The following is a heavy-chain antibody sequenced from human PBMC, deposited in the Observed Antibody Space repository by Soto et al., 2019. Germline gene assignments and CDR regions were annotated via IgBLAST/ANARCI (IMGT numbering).Heavy chain of an antibody. CDR2: IYPGDSDT. Sequence: PGESPKISCKGFCYSFSSYWIGWVRQMPGKGLEWMGIIYPGDSDTRYSPSYQGLVTIPGCKTIRTAYLQWSSLKASDTAMYYCAMGASSTTCHPSLCYYGMDVWGQGTTVTVSS. V-gene: IGHV5-51*01. J-gene: IGHJ6*02. CDR1: CYSFSSYW. CDR3: AMGASSTTCHPSLCYYGMDV. D-gene: IGHD2-2*01.